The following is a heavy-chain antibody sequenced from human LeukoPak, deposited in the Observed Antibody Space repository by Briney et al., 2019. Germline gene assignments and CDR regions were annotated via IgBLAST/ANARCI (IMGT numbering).Heavy chain of an antibody. CDR1: GGTFSSYA. J-gene: IGHJ4*02. CDR2: IIPIFGTA. Sequence: GASVKVSCKASGGTFSSYAISWVRQAPGQGLEWMGGIIPIFGTANYAQKFQGRVTITAEESTSTAYMELSSLRSEDTAVYYCARVQQLVLDYWGQGTLVTVSS. V-gene: IGHV1-69*13. D-gene: IGHD6-6*01. CDR3: ARVQQLVLDY.